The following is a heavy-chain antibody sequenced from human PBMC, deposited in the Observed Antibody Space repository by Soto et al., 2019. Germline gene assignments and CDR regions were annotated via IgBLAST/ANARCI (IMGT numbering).Heavy chain of an antibody. CDR2: IDPSDSYT. Sequence: GESLKIACKGSGYSFTSYWISWVRQMPGKGLEWMGRIDPSDSYTNYSPSFQGHVTISADKSISTAYLQWSSLKASDTAMYYCARHASIAARLDYYYGMEVWGQGTTGTV. J-gene: IGHJ6*02. D-gene: IGHD6-6*01. CDR1: GYSFTSYW. CDR3: ARHASIAARLDYYYGMEV. V-gene: IGHV5-10-1*01.